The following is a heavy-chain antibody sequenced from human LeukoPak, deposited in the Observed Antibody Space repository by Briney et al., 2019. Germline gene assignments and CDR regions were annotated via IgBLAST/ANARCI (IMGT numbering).Heavy chain of an antibody. D-gene: IGHD3-22*01. J-gene: IGHJ4*02. CDR2: IWHDGSNK. Sequence: GGSLRLSCAASGFTLSTYGMHWVRQAPGKGLEWVAVIWHDGSNKYYADSVKGRFSISRDNPKNTLYLQMNGLRAEDTAVYYCARGGGYYPFDYWGQGTLVTVSS. V-gene: IGHV3-33*01. CDR1: GFTLSTYG. CDR3: ARGGGYYPFDY.